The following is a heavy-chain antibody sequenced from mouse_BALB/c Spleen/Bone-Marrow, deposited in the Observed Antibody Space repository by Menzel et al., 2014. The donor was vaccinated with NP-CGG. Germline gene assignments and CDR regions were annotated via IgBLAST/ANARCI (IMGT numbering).Heavy chain of an antibody. CDR1: GYTFTSYW. Sequence: VQLQQSGAELVKPGASVKLSCKASGYTFTSYWMHWVKQRPGQGLEWIGEINPSNGRTNYNEKFKSKATLTVDKSSSTAYMQLSSLTSEDSAVYYGAARLSLPGMDYWGQGTSVTVSS. D-gene: IGHD2-2*01. CDR2: INPSNGRT. V-gene: IGHV1S81*02. J-gene: IGHJ4*01. CDR3: AARLSLPGMDY.